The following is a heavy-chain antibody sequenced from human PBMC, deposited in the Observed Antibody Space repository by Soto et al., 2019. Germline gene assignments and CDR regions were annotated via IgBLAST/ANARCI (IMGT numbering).Heavy chain of an antibody. CDR3: ARHQYDVLTGYYNLADY. D-gene: IGHD3-9*01. J-gene: IGHJ4*02. V-gene: IGHV5-10-1*01. CDR2: IDPSDSYT. CDR1: GYSFSSQW. Sequence: PGESLKISCKGSGYSFSSQWITWVRQMPVKGLEWMGKIDPSDSYTNYSPSFQGHVTFSADKSISTAYLQWSSLKASDTAMYYCARHQYDVLTGYYNLADYCGQGTLVTVSS.